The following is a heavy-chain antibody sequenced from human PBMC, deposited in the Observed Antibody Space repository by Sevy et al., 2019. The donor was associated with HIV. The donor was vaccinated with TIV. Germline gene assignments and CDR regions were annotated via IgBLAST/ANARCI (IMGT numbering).Heavy chain of an antibody. Sequence: SETLSLTCTVSGGSISSGDYYWSWIRQPPGKGLECIGYMYYSGSTYYNPSLKSRVTISVDTSKNQFSLKLSSVTAADTAVYYCARDPITMVRGEVLLQIWVQGTLVTVSS. CDR2: MYYSGST. J-gene: IGHJ4*02. CDR3: ARDPITMVRGEVLLQI. D-gene: IGHD3-10*01. CDR1: GGSISSGDYY. V-gene: IGHV4-30-4*01.